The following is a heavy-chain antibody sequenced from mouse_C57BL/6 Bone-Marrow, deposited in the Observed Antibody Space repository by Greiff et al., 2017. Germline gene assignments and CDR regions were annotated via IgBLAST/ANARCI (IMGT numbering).Heavy chain of an antibody. CDR3: ARGWLLPF. J-gene: IGHJ2*01. CDR2: ISSGGSTI. D-gene: IGHD2-3*01. V-gene: IGHV5-17*01. Sequence: EVMLVESGGGLVKPAGSLTLSCAASGFTFSDYGMHWVRQAPEKGLEWVAYISSGGSTIYYADTVKGRFTISRDNAKNTMFLQMTSLRSEDTARYYCARGWLLPFWGQGTTVTVSA. CDR1: GFTFSDYG.